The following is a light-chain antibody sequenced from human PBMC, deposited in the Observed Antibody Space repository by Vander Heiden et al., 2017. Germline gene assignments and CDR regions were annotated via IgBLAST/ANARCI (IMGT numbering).Light chain of an antibody. V-gene: IGLV3-1*01. CDR3: QAWDSSTANWV. CDR1: KLGDKY. Sequence: SYELTQPPSVSVSPGQTASITCSGDKLGDKYACWYQQQPGQSPELVIYQDSKRPSGIPERFSGSNSGNTATLTISGTQAMDEADYYCQAWDSSTANWVFGGGTKLTVL. J-gene: IGLJ3*02. CDR2: QDS.